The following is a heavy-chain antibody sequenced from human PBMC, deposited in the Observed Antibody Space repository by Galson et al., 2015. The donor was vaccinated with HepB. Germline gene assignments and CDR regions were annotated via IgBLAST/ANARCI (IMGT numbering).Heavy chain of an antibody. CDR3: ARGDTVRGDAFDI. V-gene: IGHV3-30*04. D-gene: IGHD4-17*01. Sequence: SLRLSCAASGFTFSSYAMHWVRQAPGKGLEWVAVISYDGSNKYYADSVKGRFTISRDNSKNTLYLQMNSLRAEDTAVYYCARGDTVRGDAFDIWGQGTMVTVSS. J-gene: IGHJ3*02. CDR1: GFTFSSYA. CDR2: ISYDGSNK.